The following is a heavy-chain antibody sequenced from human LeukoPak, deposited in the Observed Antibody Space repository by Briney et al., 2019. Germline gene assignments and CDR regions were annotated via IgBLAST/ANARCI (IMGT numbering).Heavy chain of an antibody. J-gene: IGHJ6*03. CDR3: AAGVESAITSYQSMAV. Sequence: PGGSLRLSCGASGFTFSSYAMNWVRQAPGKGLEWVSSISGSGSGIYYADSVKGRFTISRDNSKNTLYLQMNSLRAEDTAVYYCAAGVESAITSYQSMAVWGIGTTVTVSS. CDR2: ISGSGSGI. D-gene: IGHD5-18*01. CDR1: GFTFSSYA. V-gene: IGHV3-23*01.